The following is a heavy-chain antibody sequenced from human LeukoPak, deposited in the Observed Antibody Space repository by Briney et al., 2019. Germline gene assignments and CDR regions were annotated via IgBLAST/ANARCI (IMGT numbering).Heavy chain of an antibody. J-gene: IGHJ4*02. D-gene: IGHD3-10*01. CDR3: AKDRSYGSGSPLSTGFDY. Sequence: PGGSLRLSCAASGFTFDDYAMHWVRQAPGKGLEWVSPISGDGGSTYYADSVKGRFTISRDNNKNSLYLQMNSLRTEDTALYYCAKDRSYGSGSPLSTGFDYWGQGTLVTVSS. V-gene: IGHV3-43*02. CDR1: GFTFDDYA. CDR2: ISGDGGST.